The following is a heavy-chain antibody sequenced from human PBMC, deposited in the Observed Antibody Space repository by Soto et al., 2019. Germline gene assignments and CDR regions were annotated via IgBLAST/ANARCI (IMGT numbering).Heavy chain of an antibody. D-gene: IGHD1-26*01. CDR2: ISGSGGST. CDR3: ACQLWELLGFFDY. J-gene: IGHJ4*02. Sequence: GGSLRLSCAASGFTFSSYAMSWVRQAPGKGLEWVSAISGSGGSTYYADSVKGRFTISRDNSKNTLYLQMNSLRAEDTAVYYCACQLWELLGFFDYWGQGTLVTVSS. V-gene: IGHV3-23*01. CDR1: GFTFSSYA.